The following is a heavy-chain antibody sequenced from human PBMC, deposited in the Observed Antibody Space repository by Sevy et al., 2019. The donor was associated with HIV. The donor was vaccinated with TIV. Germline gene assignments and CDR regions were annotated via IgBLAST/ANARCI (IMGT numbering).Heavy chain of an antibody. J-gene: IGHJ6*02. Sequence: GGSLRLSCAASGFTFNDYTMHWVRQAPGKGLEWVSLMSWAGGSTYYADSVKGRFTISRDNSKNSLYLQMYSLKIEDTALYYCAKDRGFDYGMDVWGQGTTVTVSS. CDR3: AKDRGFDYGMDV. CDR1: GFTFNDYT. CDR2: MSWAGGST. D-gene: IGHD3-3*01. V-gene: IGHV3-43*01.